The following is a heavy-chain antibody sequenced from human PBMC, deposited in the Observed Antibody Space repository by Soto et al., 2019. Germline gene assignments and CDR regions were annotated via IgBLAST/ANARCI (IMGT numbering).Heavy chain of an antibody. CDR1: GGTFSSYA. D-gene: IGHD5-18*01. V-gene: IGHV1-69*01. CDR2: IIPIFGTA. CDR3: ARALGVDTAMVRDNWFDP. J-gene: IGHJ5*02. Sequence: QVQLVQSGAEVKKPGSSVKVSCKASGGTFSSYAISWVRQAPGQGLEWMGGIIPIFGTANYAQKFQGRVTITADESTSTAYMELSSLRAEDTAVYYCARALGVDTAMVRDNWFDPWGQGTLVTVSS.